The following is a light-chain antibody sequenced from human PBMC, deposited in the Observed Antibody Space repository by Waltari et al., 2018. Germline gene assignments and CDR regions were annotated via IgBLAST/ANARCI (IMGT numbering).Light chain of an antibody. CDR1: PGISNS. Sequence: DIQMTQSPSSLSASVGDRVTITCRASPGISNSLAWYQHKPGKAPTLLLYGASRLESGVPPRFSGSGSGTDYTLTISSLQPDDFATYYCQQYYFTPYTFGQGTKLDIK. V-gene: IGKV1-NL1*01. CDR3: QQYYFTPYT. J-gene: IGKJ2*01. CDR2: GAS.